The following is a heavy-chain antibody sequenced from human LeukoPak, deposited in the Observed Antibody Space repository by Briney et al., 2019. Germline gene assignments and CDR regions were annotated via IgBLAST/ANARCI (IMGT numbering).Heavy chain of an antibody. J-gene: IGHJ4*02. V-gene: IGHV1-2*02. CDR3: ARGLYCWTTRCYHFDY. Sequence: GASVKVSCKASGYIFTDYYMHWVRQVPGQGLEWMGWINPNSGATRYAQKFQGRVTMTRDTSISTVYMELSSLRSDDTAVYYCARGLYCWTTRCYHFDYWGQGTPVTVSS. CDR1: GYIFTDYY. D-gene: IGHD2-2*01. CDR2: INPNSGAT.